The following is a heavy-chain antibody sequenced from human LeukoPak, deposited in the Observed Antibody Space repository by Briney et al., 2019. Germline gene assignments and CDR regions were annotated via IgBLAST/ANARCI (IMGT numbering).Heavy chain of an antibody. CDR1: GGSISTYY. D-gene: IGHD4-23*01. J-gene: IGHJ4*02. CDR2: IYYSGST. CDR3: ARDARWSRKGSAVDY. V-gene: IGHV4-59*06. Sequence: SETLSLTCTVSGGSISTYYWSWIRQHPGKGLERTGYIYYSGSTYYNPSLKSRVTISVDTSKNEFSLSLSSVTAADTAVYYCARDARWSRKGSAVDYWGQGTLVTVSS.